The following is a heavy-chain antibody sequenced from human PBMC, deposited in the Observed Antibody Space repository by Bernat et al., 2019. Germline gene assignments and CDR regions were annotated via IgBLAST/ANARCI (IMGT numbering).Heavy chain of an antibody. CDR2: IYHSGST. Sequence: QVQLQESGPGLVKPSGTLSLTCAVSGGSISSSNWWSWVRQSPGKGLEWIGEIYHSGSTNYNPFLNGRVTTSIDESKNQFSLKLTSVTAADTAVYYCARYYYYYMDVWGKGTTVTVSS. CDR3: ARYYYYYMDV. V-gene: IGHV4-4*02. J-gene: IGHJ6*03. CDR1: GGSISSSNW.